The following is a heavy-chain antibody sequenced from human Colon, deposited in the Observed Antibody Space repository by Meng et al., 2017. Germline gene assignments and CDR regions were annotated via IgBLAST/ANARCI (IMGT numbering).Heavy chain of an antibody. V-gene: IGHV1-2*02. CDR2: INPNSGGT. D-gene: IGHD6-19*01. CDR1: GYTFTGYY. CDR3: ARCRDGHSSGWYNPDY. Sequence: ASVKVSCKASGYTFTGYYMHWVRQAPGQGLEWIGWINPNSGGTNYAQKFQGRVTMTRDTSISTAYMELSRLRSDDTAVYYCARCRDGHSSGWYNPDYWGQGTLVTVSS. J-gene: IGHJ4*02.